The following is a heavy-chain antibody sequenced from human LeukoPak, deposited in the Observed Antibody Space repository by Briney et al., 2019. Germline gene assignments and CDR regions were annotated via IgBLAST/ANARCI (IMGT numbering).Heavy chain of an antibody. Sequence: SRTLSLTCTVSGGSISSGGYYWSWIRQHPGKGLEWIGYIYYSGSTYYNPSLKSRVTISVDTSKNQFSLKLSSVTAADTAVYYCAREAADYDSSGYYSSGDWFDPWGQGTLVTVSS. V-gene: IGHV4-31*03. J-gene: IGHJ5*02. D-gene: IGHD3-22*01. CDR2: IYYSGST. CDR3: AREAADYDSSGYYSSGDWFDP. CDR1: GGSISSGGYY.